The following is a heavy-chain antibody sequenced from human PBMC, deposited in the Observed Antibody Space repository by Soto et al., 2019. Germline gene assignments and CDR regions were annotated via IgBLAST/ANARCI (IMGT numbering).Heavy chain of an antibody. D-gene: IGHD3-3*01. CDR2: INPNSGGT. V-gene: IGHV1-2*04. J-gene: IGHJ6*02. CDR1: GYTFTGYY. CDR3: ARGTVLRFLEWLSFDGMDV. Sequence: GASVKVSCKASGYTFTGYYMHWVRQAPGQGLEWMGWINPNSGGTNYAQKFQGWVTMTRDTSISTAYMELSRLRSDDTAVYYCARGTVLRFLEWLSFDGMDVSGQGTTVSVPS.